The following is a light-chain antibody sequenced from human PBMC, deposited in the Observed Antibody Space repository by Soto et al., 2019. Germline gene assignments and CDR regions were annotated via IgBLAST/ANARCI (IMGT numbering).Light chain of an antibody. Sequence: QSVLTQSPSASASLGASVKLTCTLSSGHSSYTIAWLQQQPEKGPRYLMRVLSDGSHTKGDGVPDRFSGSSSGAERYLTISHLPSEDETDYYCQTWSTDIAVFGGGTKVTVL. CDR2: VLSDGSH. V-gene: IGLV4-69*01. J-gene: IGLJ2*01. CDR1: SGHSSYT. CDR3: QTWSTDIAV.